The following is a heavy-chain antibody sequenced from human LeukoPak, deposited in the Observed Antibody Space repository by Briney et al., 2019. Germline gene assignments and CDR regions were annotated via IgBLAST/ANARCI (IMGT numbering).Heavy chain of an antibody. CDR1: GFTFSSYS. CDR2: ITSSSSYI. V-gene: IGHV3-21*01. J-gene: IGHJ4*02. CDR3: ARASTALGFWVFDY. Sequence: GGSLRLSCAASGFTFSSYSMNWVRQAPGKGLEWVSSITSSSSYIYYADSVKGRFTISRDNAKNSLYLQMNSLRAEDTAVYYCARASTALGFWVFDYWGQGTLVTVSS. D-gene: IGHD3-3*01.